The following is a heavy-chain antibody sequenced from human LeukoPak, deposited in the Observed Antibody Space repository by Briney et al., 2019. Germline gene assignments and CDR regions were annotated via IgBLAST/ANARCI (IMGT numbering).Heavy chain of an antibody. CDR3: ARFTDYYFDY. Sequence: SETPSLTCTVSGGSINSYYWSWIRQPPGKGLEWIGYIYYSGSTYYNPSLKSRVTISVDTSKNQFSLKLSSVTAADTAVYYCARFTDYYFDYWGQGTLVTVSS. CDR1: GGSINSYY. CDR2: IYYSGST. J-gene: IGHJ4*02. V-gene: IGHV4-59*08.